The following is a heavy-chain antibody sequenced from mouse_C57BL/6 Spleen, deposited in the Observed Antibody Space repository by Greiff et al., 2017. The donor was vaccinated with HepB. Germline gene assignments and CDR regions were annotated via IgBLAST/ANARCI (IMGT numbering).Heavy chain of an antibody. CDR1: GYTFTSYW. CDR3: ARLVSSGFAWFAY. CDR2: IDPSDSYT. V-gene: IGHV1-69*01. J-gene: IGHJ3*01. D-gene: IGHD3-2*02. Sequence: VQLQQPGAELVMPGASVKLSCKASGYTFTSYWMHWVKQRPGQGLEWIGEIDPSDSYTNYNQKFKGKSTLTVDKSSSTAYMQLSSLTSEDSAVYYCARLVSSGFAWFAYWGQGTLVTVSA.